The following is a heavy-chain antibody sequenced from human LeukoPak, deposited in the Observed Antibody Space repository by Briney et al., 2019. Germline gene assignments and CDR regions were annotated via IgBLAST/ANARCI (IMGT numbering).Heavy chain of an antibody. J-gene: IGHJ6*03. D-gene: IGHD6-13*01. CDR2: INHSGST. CDR1: GGSFSGYY. Sequence: SETLSLTCAVYGGSFSGYYWSWIRQPPGKGLEWIGEINHSGSTNYNPSLKSRVTISVDTSKNQFSLKLSSVTAADTAVYYCARTSSWYRVMDVWGKGTTVTVSS. CDR3: ARTSSWYRVMDV. V-gene: IGHV4-34*01.